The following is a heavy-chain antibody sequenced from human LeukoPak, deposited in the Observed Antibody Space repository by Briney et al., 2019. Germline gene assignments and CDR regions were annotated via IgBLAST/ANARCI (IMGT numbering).Heavy chain of an antibody. CDR2: IYYSGST. D-gene: IGHD3-3*01. CDR3: ARHIQNDFWSGYSIPSGFDP. J-gene: IGHJ5*02. CDR1: GGSISSYY. Sequence: ASETLSLTCTVSGGSISSYYWSWIRQPPGKGLEWIGYIYYSGSTNYNPSLKSRVTISVDTSKNQFSLKLSSVTAADTPVYYCARHIQNDFWSGYSIPSGFDPWGQGTLVTVPS. V-gene: IGHV4-59*08.